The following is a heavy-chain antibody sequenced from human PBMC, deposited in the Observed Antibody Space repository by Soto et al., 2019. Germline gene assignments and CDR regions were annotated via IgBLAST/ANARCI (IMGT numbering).Heavy chain of an antibody. J-gene: IGHJ5*02. CDR3: ARHPSDFWFDP. CDR2: IYYSGST. D-gene: IGHD2-21*02. CDR1: GGSISSSSYF. V-gene: IGHV4-39*01. Sequence: SETLSLTCSVSGGSISSSSYFWGWIRQPPGKGLEWIGSIYYSGSTYYKQSLKSRVTVSVDTSKNQFSLKLSSVTAADTAVYYCARHPSDFWFDPWGQGTLVTVSS.